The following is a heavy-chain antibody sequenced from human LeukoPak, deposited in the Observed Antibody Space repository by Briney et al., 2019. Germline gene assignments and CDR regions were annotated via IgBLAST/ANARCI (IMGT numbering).Heavy chain of an antibody. V-gene: IGHV4-59*01. CDR1: GDSLNSYY. CDR3: ARAHSIRNWFDP. J-gene: IGHJ5*02. CDR2: IFYSGST. D-gene: IGHD4-11*01. Sequence: PSETLSLTCTVSGDSLNSYYWSWIRQPPGEGLQWIGYIFYSGSTNYNPSLKSRVTISVDTSKNQFSLKLSSVTAADTAVYYCARAHSIRNWFDPWGQGTLVTVSS.